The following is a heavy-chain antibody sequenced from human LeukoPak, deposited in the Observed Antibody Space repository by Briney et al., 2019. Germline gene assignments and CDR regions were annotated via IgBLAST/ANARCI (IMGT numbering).Heavy chain of an antibody. CDR1: GGCISSYY. J-gene: IGHJ4*02. Sequence: SETLSLTCTVSGGCISSYYWSWIRQPPGKGLEWIGYIYYSGSTNYNPSLKSRVTISVDTSKNQFSLELSSVTAADTAVYYCARVRSSGYPPPPAFDYWGQGTLVTVSS. CDR3: ARVRSSGYPPPPAFDY. CDR2: IYYSGST. D-gene: IGHD3-22*01. V-gene: IGHV4-59*01.